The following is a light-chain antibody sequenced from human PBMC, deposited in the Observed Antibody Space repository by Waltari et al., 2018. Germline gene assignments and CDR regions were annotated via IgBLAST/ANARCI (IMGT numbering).Light chain of an antibody. CDR2: GNT. J-gene: IGLJ3*02. Sequence: QSVLTQPPSMSGAPGQKVTIPCTGGSSNFGAGSDVHWSQQFPGTAPKPPLFGNTNRPPASPGRFSGSRSGTSASLAIAVLQSEDEAVYYCQSFDSSLSASVFGGGTKLTVL. V-gene: IGLV1-40*01. CDR1: SSNFGAGSD. CDR3: QSFDSSLSASV.